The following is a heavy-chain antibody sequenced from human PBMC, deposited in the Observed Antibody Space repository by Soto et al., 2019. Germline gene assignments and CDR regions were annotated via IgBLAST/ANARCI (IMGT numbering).Heavy chain of an antibody. D-gene: IGHD3-10*01. V-gene: IGHV3-23*01. CDR2: ISGSGGST. Sequence: GESLKISCAASGFTFSSYAMSWVRQAPGKGLEWVSAISGSGGSTYYADSVKGRFTISRDNSKNTLYLQMNSLRAEDTAVYYCAKAFGELFVPSFDYWGQGTLVTVSS. CDR3: AKAFGELFVPSFDY. J-gene: IGHJ4*02. CDR1: GFTFSSYA.